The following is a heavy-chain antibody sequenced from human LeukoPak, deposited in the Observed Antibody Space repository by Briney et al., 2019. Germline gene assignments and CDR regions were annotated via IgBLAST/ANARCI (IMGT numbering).Heavy chain of an antibody. CDR2: IKTDGSSI. CDR3: ARGIVKIPAGVTDY. CDR1: GFNFSSYW. J-gene: IGHJ4*02. V-gene: IGHV3-74*01. Sequence: GGSLRLSCAASGFNFSSYWMHWVRPAPGRGLVWVSRIKTDGSSISYADSVKGRFTISRDNAKNTLYLQMNNLRAEDTAVYFCARGIVKIPAGVTDYWGQGTLVTVSS. D-gene: IGHD2-2*01.